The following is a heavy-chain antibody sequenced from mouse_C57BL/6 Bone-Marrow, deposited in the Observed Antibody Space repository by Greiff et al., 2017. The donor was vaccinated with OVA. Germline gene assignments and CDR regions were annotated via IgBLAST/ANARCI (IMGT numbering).Heavy chain of an antibody. D-gene: IGHD2-10*02. V-gene: IGHV1-15*01. Sequence: QVQLQQSGAELVRPGASVTLSCKASGYTFTDYEMHWVKQTPVHGLEWIGAIDPETGGTAYNQQVKGKSILTADKSSSTAYMELLSLTSEASAVYYCTRWYGHSLDYWGQGTTLTVSS. CDR3: TRWYGHSLDY. J-gene: IGHJ2*01. CDR2: IDPETGGT. CDR1: GYTFTDYE.